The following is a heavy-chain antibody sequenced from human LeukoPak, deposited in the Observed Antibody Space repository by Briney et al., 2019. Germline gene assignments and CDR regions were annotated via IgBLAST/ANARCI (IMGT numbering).Heavy chain of an antibody. Sequence: SETLSLTCTVSGGSISSYYWSWIRQPPGKGLEWIGYIYYSGSTNYNPSLKSRVTISVDTPKNQFSLKLSSVTAADTAVYYCARHRAMTSDYWGQGTLVTVSS. V-gene: IGHV4-59*08. CDR3: ARHRAMTSDY. CDR2: IYYSGST. J-gene: IGHJ4*02. CDR1: GGSISSYY. D-gene: IGHD2-2*01.